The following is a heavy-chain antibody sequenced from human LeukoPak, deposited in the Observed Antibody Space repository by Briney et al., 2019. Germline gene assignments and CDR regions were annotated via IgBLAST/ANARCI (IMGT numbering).Heavy chain of an antibody. CDR1: GGSISSYY. D-gene: IGHD3-3*01. Sequence: SETLSLTCTVSGGSISSYYWNWIRQPPGKGLEWIGYIYYSGSTNYNPSLKSRVTISVDTSKNQFSLKLSSVTAADTAVYYCARERNYDFWSGFGWYFDLWGRGTLVTVSS. J-gene: IGHJ2*01. CDR2: IYYSGST. V-gene: IGHV4-59*01. CDR3: ARERNYDFWSGFGWYFDL.